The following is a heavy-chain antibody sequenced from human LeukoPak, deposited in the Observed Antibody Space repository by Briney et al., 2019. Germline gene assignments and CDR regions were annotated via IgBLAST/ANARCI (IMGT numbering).Heavy chain of an antibody. V-gene: IGHV3-23*01. J-gene: IGHJ6*02. CDR2: ISGSGGST. Sequence: GGSLRLSCAASGFTFSSYAMSWVRQAPGKGLEWVSAISGSGGSTYYADSVKGRFTISRDNSKNTLYLQLTSLRVDDTAIYYCAKGLRSSNFYYGMDVWGLGTTVTVSS. CDR1: GFTFSSYA. CDR3: AKGLRSSNFYYGMDV. D-gene: IGHD6-13*01.